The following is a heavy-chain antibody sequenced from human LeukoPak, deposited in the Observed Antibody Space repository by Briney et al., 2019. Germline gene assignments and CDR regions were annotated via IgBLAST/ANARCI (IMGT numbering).Heavy chain of an antibody. V-gene: IGHV4-38-2*01. CDR3: ARHRGLGGSPSYFDY. J-gene: IGHJ4*02. CDR2: IYHSGST. CDR1: GYSISSGYY. D-gene: IGHD6-6*01. Sequence: SETLSLTCAVSGYSISSGYYWGWIRQPPGKGLEWIGSIYHSGSTYYNPSLKSRVTKSVDTSKNQFSLKLSSVTAADTAVYYCARHRGLGGSPSYFDYWGQGTLVTVSS.